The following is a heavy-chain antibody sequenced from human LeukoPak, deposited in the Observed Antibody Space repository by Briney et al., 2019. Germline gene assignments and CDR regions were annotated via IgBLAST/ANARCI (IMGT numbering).Heavy chain of an antibody. D-gene: IGHD2-15*01. CDR1: GYTFTGYY. CDR2: INPNSGGT. V-gene: IGHV1-2*02. Sequence: ASVKVSCKASGYTFTGYYMHWVRQAPGQGLEWMGWINPNSGGTNYAQKFQGRVTMTRDTSISTAYMELSRLRSDDTAVYYCAEVYCSGGRCSGGYYYGVDVWGQGTTVTVSS. CDR3: AEVYCSGGRCSGGYYYGVDV. J-gene: IGHJ6*02.